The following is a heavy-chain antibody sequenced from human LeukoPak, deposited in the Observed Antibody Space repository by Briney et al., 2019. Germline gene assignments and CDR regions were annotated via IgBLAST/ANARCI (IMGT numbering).Heavy chain of an antibody. CDR1: GFTFNYYN. Sequence: GGSLRLSCAASGFTFNYYNMNWVRQAPGKALEWVSSITSSGAYIFYADSVRGRFTISRDNAKNSLYLQMNSLRAEDTAVYYCAREEGGYDSSGYAFDIWGQGTMVTVSS. CDR2: ITSSGAYI. V-gene: IGHV3-21*01. J-gene: IGHJ3*02. CDR3: AREEGGYDSSGYAFDI. D-gene: IGHD3-22*01.